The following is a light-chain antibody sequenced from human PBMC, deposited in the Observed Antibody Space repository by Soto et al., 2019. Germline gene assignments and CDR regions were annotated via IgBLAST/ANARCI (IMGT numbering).Light chain of an antibody. V-gene: IGKV3-20*01. CDR3: QQYESSWT. CDR2: GAS. Sequence: EIVLTQSPGTLSLSPGEGATLSCRASQSISSTFLAWYQHKPGQAPRVLIYGASRRAAGIPDRFSGSGSGTDFTLIISRLEPEDFAVYYCQQYESSWTFGQGTKVEMK. CDR1: QSISSTF. J-gene: IGKJ1*01.